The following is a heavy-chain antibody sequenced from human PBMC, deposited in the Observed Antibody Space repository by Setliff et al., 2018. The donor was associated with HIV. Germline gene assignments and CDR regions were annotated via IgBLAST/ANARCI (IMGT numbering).Heavy chain of an antibody. V-gene: IGHV4-4*07. CDR2: IYTSGST. Sequence: SETLSLTCTVSGGSFSSFYWSWIRQPAGKGLWWIGRIYTSGSTNYNPSLKSRVTMSVDTSKNQFSLKLSSVTAADTAVYYCARGITMVRGVTYPYPLYYFDSWG. CDR1: GGSFSSFY. D-gene: IGHD3-10*01. J-gene: IGHJ4*01. CDR3: ARGITMVRGVTYPYPLYYFDS.